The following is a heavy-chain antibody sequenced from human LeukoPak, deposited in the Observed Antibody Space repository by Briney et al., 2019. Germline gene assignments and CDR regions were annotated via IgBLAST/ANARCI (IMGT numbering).Heavy chain of an antibody. Sequence: VASVKVSCKASGYTFTGYYMHWVRQAPGQGLEWMGWINPNSGGTNYAQKFQGWVTMTRDTSICTAYMELSRLRSDDTAVYYCARGDATGYSSSWYQFDYWGQGTLVTVSS. CDR2: INPNSGGT. J-gene: IGHJ4*02. D-gene: IGHD6-13*01. V-gene: IGHV1-2*04. CDR1: GYTFTGYY. CDR3: ARGDATGYSSSWYQFDY.